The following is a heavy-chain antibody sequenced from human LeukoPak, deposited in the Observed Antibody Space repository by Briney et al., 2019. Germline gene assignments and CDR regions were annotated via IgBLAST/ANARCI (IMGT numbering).Heavy chain of an antibody. Sequence: GESLKISCKGSGYTFTNYWIAWVRQMPGKGLEWMGIIYPGDSDTRYSPSFQGQVTISADKSVSTAYLQWSSLKASDTAIFYCARRDRGYSGYDFDYWGQGTLVTVSS. CDR2: IYPGDSDT. CDR3: ARRDRGYSGYDFDY. CDR1: GYTFTNYW. D-gene: IGHD5-12*01. J-gene: IGHJ4*02. V-gene: IGHV5-51*01.